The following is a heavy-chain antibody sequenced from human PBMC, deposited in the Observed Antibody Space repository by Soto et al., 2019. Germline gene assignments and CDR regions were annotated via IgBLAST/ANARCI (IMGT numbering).Heavy chain of an antibody. CDR2: IIPIFGTA. J-gene: IGHJ6*02. D-gene: IGHD5-18*01. V-gene: IGHV1-69*01. Sequence: QVQLVQSGAEVKKPGSSVKVSCKASGGTFSSYAISWVRQAPGQGLEWMGGIIPIFGTANYAQKFQGRVTITADESTSTAYMELSSLRSEDTDVYYCARDGYSYGGDYYYYGMDVWGQGTTVTVSS. CDR3: ARDGYSYGGDYYYYGMDV. CDR1: GGTFSSYA.